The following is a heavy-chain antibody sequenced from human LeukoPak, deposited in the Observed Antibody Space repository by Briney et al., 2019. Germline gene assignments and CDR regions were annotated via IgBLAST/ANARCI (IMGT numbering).Heavy chain of an antibody. J-gene: IGHJ4*02. V-gene: IGHV3-15*01. CDR3: RMLYYGGSDY. CDR2: IKSKADGGTT. D-gene: IGHD3-10*01. CDR1: GFTFSNAW. Sequence: PGGSLRLSCAASGFTFSNAWMSWVRQAPGKGLEWVGRIKSKADGGTTDYAAPVKGRFTISRDDSKNTLYLQMNSLKTEDTAVYYCRMLYYGGSDYWGQGTLVTVSS.